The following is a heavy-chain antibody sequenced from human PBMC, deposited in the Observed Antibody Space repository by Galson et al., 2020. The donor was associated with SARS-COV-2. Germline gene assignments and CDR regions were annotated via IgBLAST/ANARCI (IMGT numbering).Heavy chain of an antibody. Sequence: GESLKISCAASGFTFSSYGMHWVRQAPGKGLEWVAVIWYDGSSKYYADSVKGRFTISRDNSKNTLYLQMNSLRAEDTAVYYCARAAMLIAVADYYFDYWGQGTLVTVSS. V-gene: IGHV3-33*01. CDR3: ARAAMLIAVADYYFDY. CDR1: GFTFSSYG. J-gene: IGHJ4*02. CDR2: IWYDGSSK. D-gene: IGHD6-19*01.